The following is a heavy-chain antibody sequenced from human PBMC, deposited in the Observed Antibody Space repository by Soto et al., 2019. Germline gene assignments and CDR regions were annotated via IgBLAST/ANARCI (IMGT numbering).Heavy chain of an antibody. J-gene: IGHJ5*02. CDR2: ISAYNGNT. CDR3: ARDLAVGWFDP. V-gene: IGHV1-18*01. D-gene: IGHD3-16*01. Sequence: ASVKVSCKASGYTFTNFGISWVRQAPGQGLEWMGWISAYNGNTNYAQKFQGRVTMTTDTSTSTAYMELRSLRSDDTAVYYCARDLAVGWFDPWGQGTLVTVSS. CDR1: GYTFTNFG.